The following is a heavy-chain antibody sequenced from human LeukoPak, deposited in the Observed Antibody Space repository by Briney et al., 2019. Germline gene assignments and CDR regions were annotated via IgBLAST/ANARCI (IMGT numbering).Heavy chain of an antibody. Sequence: ASVKVSCKASGYTFTSYGISWVRQAPGQGLEWMGGIIPIFGTANYAQKFQGRVTITADESTSTAYMELSSLRSEDTAVYYCARDRSGSYSGGGDAFDIWGQGTMVTVSS. J-gene: IGHJ3*02. V-gene: IGHV1-69*13. CDR2: IIPIFGTA. CDR1: GYTFTSYG. CDR3: ARDRSGSYSGGGDAFDI. D-gene: IGHD1-26*01.